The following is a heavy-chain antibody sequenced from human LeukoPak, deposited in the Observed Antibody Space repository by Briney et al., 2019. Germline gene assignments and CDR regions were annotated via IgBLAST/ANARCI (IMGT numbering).Heavy chain of an antibody. D-gene: IGHD3-10*01. V-gene: IGHV1-46*01. CDR1: GYTFTSYY. Sequence: ASVKVSCKASGYTFTSYYMHWVRQATGQGLEWMGIINPSGGSTSYAQKFQGRVTMTRDTSTSTVYMELSSLRSEDTAVYYCAGEAAKAFTDPLREFDYWGQGTLVTVSS. J-gene: IGHJ4*02. CDR2: INPSGGST. CDR3: AGEAAKAFTDPLREFDY.